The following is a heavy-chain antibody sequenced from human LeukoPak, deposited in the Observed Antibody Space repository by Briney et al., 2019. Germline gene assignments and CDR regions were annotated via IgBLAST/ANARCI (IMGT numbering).Heavy chain of an antibody. Sequence: GGSLRLPCAASGFTFSSYNMNWVRQAPGQGLEWVSSITSGSSYIYYADSVKGRFTISRDNAKSSLYLQMNSLRAEDTAVYYCARDPYNGSYGAYYYYYMDVWGQGTTVTISS. D-gene: IGHD1-26*01. CDR3: ARDPYNGSYGAYYYYYMDV. CDR1: GFTFSSYN. J-gene: IGHJ6*03. V-gene: IGHV3-21*01. CDR2: ITSGSSYI.